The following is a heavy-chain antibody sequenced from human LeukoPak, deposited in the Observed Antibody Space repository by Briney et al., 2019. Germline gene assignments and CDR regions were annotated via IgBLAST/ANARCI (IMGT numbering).Heavy chain of an antibody. CDR3: ARLGGGGSWLNFDC. J-gene: IGHJ4*02. Sequence: ASVRVSCKASGYTFTSYYMHWVRQAPGQGLEWMGWISANSGATNYAQNFQASVTITGDTSISTPYMELSSLRSDDTAVYNCARLGGGGSWLNFDCWGQGALFTVSS. CDR1: GYTFTSYY. V-gene: IGHV1-2*02. D-gene: IGHD6-13*01. CDR2: ISANSGAT.